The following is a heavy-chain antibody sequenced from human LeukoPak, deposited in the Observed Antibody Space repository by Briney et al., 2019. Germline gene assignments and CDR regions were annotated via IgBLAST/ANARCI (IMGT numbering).Heavy chain of an antibody. J-gene: IGHJ4*02. CDR2: ISSDGSNK. D-gene: IGHD5-24*01. Sequence: GGSLRLSCAASGFTFDCCGMHWVRQAPGKGLEWVALISSDGSNKYYADSVKGRFTISRDNSKNTLYLQMNSLRAEDTAVYHCAREVATIYDFWGQGTLVTVSS. CDR3: AREVATIYDF. CDR1: GFTFDCCG. V-gene: IGHV3-30*19.